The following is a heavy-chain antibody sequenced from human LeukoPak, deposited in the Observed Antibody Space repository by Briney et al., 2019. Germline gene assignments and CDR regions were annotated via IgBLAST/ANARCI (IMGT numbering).Heavy chain of an antibody. V-gene: IGHV4-4*07. CDR3: ARDPFRSSFDS. Sequence: SETLSLTCTVSGGSINNYYWNWIRQPAGKGLEWIWRIYRTGATHFNPSLNSRVTMSVDTSKTQFSLKLRSVTAADTAVYYCARDPFRSSFDSWGQGILVTISS. D-gene: IGHD1-26*01. J-gene: IGHJ4*02. CDR1: GGSINNYY. CDR2: IYRTGAT.